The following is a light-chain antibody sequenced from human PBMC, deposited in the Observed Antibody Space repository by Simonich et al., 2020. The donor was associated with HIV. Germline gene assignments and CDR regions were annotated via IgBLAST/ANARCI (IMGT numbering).Light chain of an antibody. J-gene: IGKJ3*01. Sequence: EIVLTQSPATLSLSPGERGTPSCRASYSVSSYLAWYQQKPGQAPRLLIYDASNRATGIPARFSGSGSGTDFTLNISSLEPEDFAVYYCQQRSNWPPTFGPGTKVDIK. CDR1: YSVSSY. V-gene: IGKV3-11*01. CDR3: QQRSNWPPT. CDR2: DAS.